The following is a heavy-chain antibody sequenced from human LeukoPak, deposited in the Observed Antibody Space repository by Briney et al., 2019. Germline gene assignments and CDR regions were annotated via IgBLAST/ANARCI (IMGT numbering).Heavy chain of an antibody. CDR2: ISYDGSNK. V-gene: IGHV3-30*18. CDR3: AKDPPSYYYAGMDV. J-gene: IGHJ6*04. CDR1: GFTFSSYG. Sequence: PGGSLRLSCAASGFTFSSYGMHWVRQAPGKGLEWVAVISYDGSNKYYADSVKGRFTISRDNSKNTLYLQMNSLRAEHTAVYYWAKDPPSYYYAGMDVWGKGTPVTVSS.